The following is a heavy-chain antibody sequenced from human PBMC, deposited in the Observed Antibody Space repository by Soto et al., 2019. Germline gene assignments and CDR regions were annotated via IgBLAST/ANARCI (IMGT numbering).Heavy chain of an antibody. CDR3: ARVSFSKGVARNLLAY. CDR2: INSDGSST. V-gene: IGHV3-74*01. D-gene: IGHD6-19*01. CDR1: GFTFSSDW. J-gene: IGHJ4*02. Sequence: PGGNPGLSCAASGFTFSSDWMHWVRQAPGKGLVWVSRINSDGSSTSYADSVKGRFTISRDNAKNTLYLQMNSLRAEDTAVYYCARVSFSKGVARNLLAYCGQGTLVIVSS.